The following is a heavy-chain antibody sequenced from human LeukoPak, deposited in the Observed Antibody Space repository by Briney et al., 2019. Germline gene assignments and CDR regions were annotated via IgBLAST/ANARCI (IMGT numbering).Heavy chain of an antibody. Sequence: AGGSLRLSCRASVSTFTNAYMSWVRQAPGKGLEWVGRIKNNIAGGTSDYAAPVKGRFTISRDDSKNTLFLQMESLEIDDTAIYYCTTYYYGSGNYYSPNTIFDHWGQGTLVTVSS. CDR3: TTYYYGSGNYYSPNTIFDH. CDR2: IKNNIAGGTS. CDR1: VSTFTNAY. V-gene: IGHV3-15*01. J-gene: IGHJ4*02. D-gene: IGHD3-10*01.